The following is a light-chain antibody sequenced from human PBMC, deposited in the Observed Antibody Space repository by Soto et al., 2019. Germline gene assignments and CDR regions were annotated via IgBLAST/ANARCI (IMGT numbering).Light chain of an antibody. CDR2: AAS. CDR3: LQADTFPIT. Sequence: TQSPGTVSLSPGLRATITCWASQYISTYLNWYQQKPGKAPKLLTYAASSLQSGVPSRFSGSGFGTDFTLTISSLQPEDSAIYYCLQADTFPITFGQRTRLEIK. J-gene: IGKJ5*01. CDR1: QYISTY. V-gene: IGKV1-12*01.